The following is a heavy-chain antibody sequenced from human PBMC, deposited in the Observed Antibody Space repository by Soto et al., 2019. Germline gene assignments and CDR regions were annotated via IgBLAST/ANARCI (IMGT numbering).Heavy chain of an antibody. CDR2: ISTTSPYI. CDR1: GFTSSSYS. CDR3: ATHPLDLWQPDQYFQH. V-gene: IGHV3-21*01. Sequence: GGALRPSSADSGFTSSSYSINRVRQAPGQGLECVQSISTTSPYIHYADSMQGRFIISTNNAKNSVFLQMNSLRAEDITATYFATHPLDLWQPDQYFQHWGQGSQVTVAS. D-gene: IGHD6-13*01. J-gene: IGHJ1*01.